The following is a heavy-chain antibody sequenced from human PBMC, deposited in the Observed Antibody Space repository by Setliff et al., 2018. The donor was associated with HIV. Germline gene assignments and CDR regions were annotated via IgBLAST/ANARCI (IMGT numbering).Heavy chain of an antibody. CDR1: GGFIKNSNYY. CDR2: IHYSGST. J-gene: IGHJ5*02. D-gene: IGHD5-18*01. CDR3: ARRGKTENSYVLNWFDL. Sequence: PSETLSLTCTVYGGFIKNSNYYWGWIRQPPGKGLEWIGNIHYSGSTYYNPSLKSRVTISVDTSKTQFSLSLTSVTAADTAMYYCARRGKTENSYVLNWFDLWGQGILVTVSS. V-gene: IGHV4-39*07.